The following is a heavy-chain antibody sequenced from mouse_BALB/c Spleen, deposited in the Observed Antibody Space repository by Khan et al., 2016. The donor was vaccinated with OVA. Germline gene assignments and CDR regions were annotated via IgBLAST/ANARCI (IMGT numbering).Heavy chain of an antibody. D-gene: IGHD1-1*01. CDR1: GYSITSGYA. Sequence: EVKLQESGPGLVKPSQSLSLTCTVTGYSITSGYAWNWIRQFPGNKLEWMGYISYSGGTSYNPSLKSRISITRDTSKNQFFLQLNSVTTEDTPTYYCARRNYYGYYFDYWGQGTTLTVSS. CDR2: ISYSGGT. CDR3: ARRNYYGYYFDY. J-gene: IGHJ2*01. V-gene: IGHV3-2*02.